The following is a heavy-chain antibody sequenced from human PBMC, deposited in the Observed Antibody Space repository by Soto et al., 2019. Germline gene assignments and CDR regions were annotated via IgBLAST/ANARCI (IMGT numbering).Heavy chain of an antibody. Sequence: PGGSLRLSCAASGFTFISYGMHWVRQAPGKGLEWVAVISYDGSNKYYADSVKGRFTISRDNSKNTLYLQMNSLRAEDTAVYYCAKEIETYYYDSSGPTPPFYYYYYGMDVWGQGTTVTVSS. D-gene: IGHD3-22*01. J-gene: IGHJ6*02. CDR1: GFTFISYG. CDR3: AKEIETYYYDSSGPTPPFYYYYYGMDV. CDR2: ISYDGSNK. V-gene: IGHV3-30*18.